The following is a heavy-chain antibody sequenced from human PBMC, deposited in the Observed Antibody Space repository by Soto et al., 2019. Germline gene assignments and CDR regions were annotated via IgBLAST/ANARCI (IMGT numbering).Heavy chain of an antibody. D-gene: IGHD1-26*01. J-gene: IGHJ3*02. V-gene: IGHV1-18*01. CDR2: ISTFNGKT. CDR1: RYTFTSHG. Sequence: QVELMQSGGEVKRPGASVKVSCKSSRYTFTSHGISWVRQAPGQGLEWKGWISTFNGKTDSAQKFQGRVTMTADTRTNTAYMELRSLRSDDTAVYYCARLLTEGATFREDAFDIWGQGTKVTVSS. CDR3: ARLLTEGATFREDAFDI.